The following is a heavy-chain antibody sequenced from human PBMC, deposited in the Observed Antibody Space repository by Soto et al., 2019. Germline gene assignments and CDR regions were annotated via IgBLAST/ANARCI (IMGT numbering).Heavy chain of an antibody. CDR1: GFSVSSSH. J-gene: IGHJ6*02. CDR3: ARTDSSGWYYYYYGMDV. D-gene: IGHD6-19*01. CDR2: IYSGGST. Sequence: GGSLRLSCAASGFSVSSSHMNWVRQAPGKGPEWVSVIYSGGSTYYAVSVKGRFTISRDNSKNTVYLQMNSLRAEDTAVYYCARTDSSGWYYYYYGMDVWGQGTTVTVSS. V-gene: IGHV3-53*05.